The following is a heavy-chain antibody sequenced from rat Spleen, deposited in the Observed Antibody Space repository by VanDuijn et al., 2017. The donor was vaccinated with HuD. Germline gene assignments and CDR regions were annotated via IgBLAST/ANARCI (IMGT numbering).Heavy chain of an antibody. J-gene: IGHJ3*01. D-gene: IGHD1-2*01. Sequence: EVQLVESGGGLVQPGRSLKLSCAASGFTFSDYYMAWVRQAPTKGLEWVATISYDGSSTYYRDSVKGRFTISRDNAKSTLSLQMNSLRSEDTATYYCARHDSNYYSSYMPFAYWGQGTLVTVSS. CDR2: ISYDGSST. V-gene: IGHV5-22*01. CDR3: ARHDSNYYSSYMPFAY. CDR1: GFTFSDYY.